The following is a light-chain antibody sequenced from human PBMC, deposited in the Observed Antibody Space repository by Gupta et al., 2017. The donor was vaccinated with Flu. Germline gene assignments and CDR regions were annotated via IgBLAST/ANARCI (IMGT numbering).Light chain of an antibody. Sequence: KVTISCSGSSSNIGNNYVSWYQQRPGAAPKLLIFDNNKRPSGIPDRFSASKSGTSATLGIAGLQTGDEADYYCGTWDNSLTIFVFGIGTRVA. CDR2: DNN. J-gene: IGLJ1*01. CDR1: SSNIGNNY. V-gene: IGLV1-51*02. CDR3: GTWDNSLTIFV.